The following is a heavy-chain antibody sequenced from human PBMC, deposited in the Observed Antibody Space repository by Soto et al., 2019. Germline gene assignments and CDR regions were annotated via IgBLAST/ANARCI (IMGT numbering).Heavy chain of an antibody. CDR2: IYHSGST. D-gene: IGHD5-18*01. J-gene: IGHJ4*02. Sequence: PSETLSLTCTVSGGSISSGGYYWSWIRQHSGKGLEWIGYIYHSGSTYYNPPLKSRVTISVDTSENQFSLKLSSVTAADTAVYYCARGYSYGGYYFDYWGQGTLVTVSS. CDR3: ARGYSYGGYYFDY. V-gene: IGHV4-31*03. CDR1: GGSISSGGYY.